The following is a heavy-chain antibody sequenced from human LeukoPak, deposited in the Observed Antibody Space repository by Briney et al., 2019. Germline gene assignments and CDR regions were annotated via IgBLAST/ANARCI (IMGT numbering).Heavy chain of an antibody. CDR1: GFTVSSNY. D-gene: IGHD2-2*02. CDR3: ARGGYCSSTSCYTDY. J-gene: IGHJ4*02. V-gene: IGHV3-66*01. Sequence: GGSLRLSCAASGFTVSSNYMSWVRQAPGKGLECVSVIYSGGRTYYADSVKGRFTISRDNAKNSLYLQMNSLRAEDTAVYYCARGGYCSSTSCYTDYWGQGTLVTVSS. CDR2: IYSGGRT.